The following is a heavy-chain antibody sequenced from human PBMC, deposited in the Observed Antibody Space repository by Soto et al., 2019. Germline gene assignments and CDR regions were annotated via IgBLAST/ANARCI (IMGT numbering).Heavy chain of an antibody. J-gene: IGHJ4*02. CDR3: ARAVSGTSPFDY. CDR1: GFPFSPYS. V-gene: IGHV3-48*02. D-gene: IGHD6-13*01. Sequence: EVQLEESGGGLVQRGGALRLPWATSGFPFSPYSMKRVRQAPGKGLEWGSYISGSGKTIYYADSVKGRFTVSRDNAKNSLYLQMNSLRDEDTGVYSCARAVSGTSPFDYWGQGSLVTVSS. CDR2: ISGSGKTI.